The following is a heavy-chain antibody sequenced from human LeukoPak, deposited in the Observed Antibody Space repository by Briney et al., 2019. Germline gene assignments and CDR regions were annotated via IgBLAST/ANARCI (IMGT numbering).Heavy chain of an antibody. V-gene: IGHV4-59*01. Sequence: SETLSLTCTVSGGSISSYYWSWIRQPPGKGLEWIGYIYYSGSTNYNPSLKSRVTISVDTSKTQFSLKLSSVTAAGTAVYYCAREGGRRGYSYGYLDYWGQGNLVSVSS. CDR2: IYYSGST. J-gene: IGHJ4*02. D-gene: IGHD5-18*01. CDR3: AREGGRRGYSYGYLDY. CDR1: GGSISSYY.